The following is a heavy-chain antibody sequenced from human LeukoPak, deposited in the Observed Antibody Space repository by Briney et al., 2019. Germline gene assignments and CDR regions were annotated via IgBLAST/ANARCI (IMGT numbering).Heavy chain of an antibody. D-gene: IGHD3-3*02. V-gene: IGHV1-18*01. CDR1: GYTFTSNA. Sequence: ASVKVSCXASGYTFTSNAITWVRQAPGQGLEWMGWSSTYNANTRYAQKFQGRVTMTTDTSTSTAYMELRNLTSDDTAVYYCARISTSWSDPWGQGTLVIVSS. J-gene: IGHJ5*02. CDR3: ARISTSWSDP. CDR2: SSTYNANT.